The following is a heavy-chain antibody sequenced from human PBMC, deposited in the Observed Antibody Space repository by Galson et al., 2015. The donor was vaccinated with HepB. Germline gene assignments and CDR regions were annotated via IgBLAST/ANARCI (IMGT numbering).Heavy chain of an antibody. J-gene: IGHJ6*02. CDR1: GDSVSSNYAV. CDR2: TYYRSKWIY. CDR3: AYGMDV. V-gene: IGHV6-1*01. Sequence: CAISGDSVSSNYAVWNWIRQSPSRGLEWLGRTYYRSKWIYDYAESVKSRITITPDTSKNLVSLQLHSVIPEDAAVYYCAYGMDVWGQGTPVTVSS.